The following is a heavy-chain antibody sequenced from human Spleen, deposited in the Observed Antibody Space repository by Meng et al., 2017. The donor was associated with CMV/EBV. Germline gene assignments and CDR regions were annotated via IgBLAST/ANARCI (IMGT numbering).Heavy chain of an antibody. D-gene: IGHD2-2*01. J-gene: IGHJ6*02. CDR2: IKQDGSGK. V-gene: IGHV3-7*01. CDR3: ARDKGYCSSTSCSYYYYYGMDV. CDR1: GFTFSSYW. Sequence: GESLKISCAASGFTFSSYWMSWVRQAPGKGLEWVANIKQDGSGKYYVDSVKGRFTISRDNAKNSLYLQMNSLRAEDTAVYYCARDKGYCSSTSCSYYYYYGMDVWGQGTTVTVSS.